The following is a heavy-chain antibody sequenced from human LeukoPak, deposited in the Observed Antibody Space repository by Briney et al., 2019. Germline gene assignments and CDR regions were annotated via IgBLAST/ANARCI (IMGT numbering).Heavy chain of an antibody. V-gene: IGHV4-59*01. CDR1: GGSISSDY. Sequence: SETLSLTCTVSGGSISSDYWSWIRQPPGKGLEWIGYIYYSESTNYNPSLKSRVTISVDTSKNQFSLKLSSVTAADTAVYYCARGMGGNWNARYYYYMGVWGKGATVTVSS. J-gene: IGHJ6*03. CDR2: IYYSEST. D-gene: IGHD1-1*01. CDR3: ARGMGGNWNARYYYYMGV.